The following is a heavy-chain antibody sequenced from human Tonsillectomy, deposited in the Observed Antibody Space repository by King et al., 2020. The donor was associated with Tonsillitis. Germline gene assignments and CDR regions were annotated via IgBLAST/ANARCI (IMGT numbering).Heavy chain of an antibody. D-gene: IGHD1-26*01. J-gene: IGHJ4*02. V-gene: IGHV4-39*01. CDR3: ARYVSGSFDY. CDR1: GGSIITSDQY. Sequence: QLQESGPGVVKPSETLSLTCTVSGGSIITSDQYWAWIRQPPGKGLEWIGYMYYSGTIFYNPPLKSRVTISGGTSENRFSLKLSSVTAADTAVYFCARYVSGSFDYWGQGALVTVSS. CDR2: MYYSGTI.